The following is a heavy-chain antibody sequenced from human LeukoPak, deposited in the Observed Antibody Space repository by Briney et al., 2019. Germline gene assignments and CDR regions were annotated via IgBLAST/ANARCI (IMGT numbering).Heavy chain of an antibody. Sequence: SETLSLTCAVSGGSVSSHGYNWIWHRPPPGQGLVWITYINYTRRTNYNPPLKSRVTISLDTSNSQFSLKMSSVTAADTAVYYCARRIESLNYFDYWGQGTLVTVSS. CDR3: ARRIESLNYFDY. CDR1: GGSVSSHGYN. J-gene: IGHJ4*02. D-gene: IGHD2/OR15-2a*01. V-gene: IGHV4-61*08. CDR2: INYTRRT.